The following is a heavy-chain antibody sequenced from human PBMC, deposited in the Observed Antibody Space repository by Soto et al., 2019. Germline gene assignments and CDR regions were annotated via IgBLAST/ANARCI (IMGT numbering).Heavy chain of an antibody. CDR2: MNANSGNT. V-gene: IGHV1-8*01. J-gene: IGHJ4*02. D-gene: IGHD4-4*01. CDR1: GYGFTNHD. CDR3: ARGQIFGFSNYEPLGGLDF. Sequence: QVQLVQSGAEVKKPGASLRVSCKASGYGFTNHDINWVLQATGQGLEWMGWMNANSGNTGYAQKFQGKLTMTWSTPAGTTYMEEHSLGPDDTAVYYRARGQIFGFSNYEPLGGLDFRGQGTPVTVSS.